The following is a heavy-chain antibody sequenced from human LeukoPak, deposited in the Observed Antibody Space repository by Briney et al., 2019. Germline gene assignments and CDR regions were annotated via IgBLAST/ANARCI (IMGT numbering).Heavy chain of an antibody. CDR3: ARGHIRAARKEYYFDY. V-gene: IGHV4-34*01. J-gene: IGHJ4*02. CDR1: GGSFSGYY. Sequence: PSETLSLTCAVYGGSFSGYYWSWIRQPPGKGLEWIGEINHSGSTNYNPSLKSRVTISVDTSKNQFSLKLSSVTAADTAVYYCARGHIRAARKEYYFDYWGQGTLVTVSS. CDR2: INHSGST. D-gene: IGHD6-6*01.